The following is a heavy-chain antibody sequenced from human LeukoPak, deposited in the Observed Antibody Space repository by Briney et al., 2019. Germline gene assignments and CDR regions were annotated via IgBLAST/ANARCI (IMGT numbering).Heavy chain of an antibody. Sequence: PGGSLRLSCAASGFTFSSYAMGWVRQAPGKGLEWVSAISGTGNRTYYADSVKGRFTISRDNSKNTLYLQMNSLRAEDTAVFYCARSRYDYIWGIDYWGQGTLVTISS. V-gene: IGHV3-23*01. CDR2: ISGTGNRT. J-gene: IGHJ4*02. CDR3: ARSRYDYIWGIDY. CDR1: GFTFSSYA. D-gene: IGHD3-16*01.